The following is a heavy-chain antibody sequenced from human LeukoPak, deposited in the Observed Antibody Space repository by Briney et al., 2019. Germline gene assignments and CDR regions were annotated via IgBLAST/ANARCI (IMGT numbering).Heavy chain of an antibody. Sequence: SVKVSCKASGGTFSSYSITWVRQAPGQGLEWMGGIMPLFNTANYAQQFQGRVTITTDESTSTAYMGLSSLRFEDTAMYYCAKAQFEAAGTEFYYYYMDVWGKGTTVTVSS. CDR1: GGTFSSYS. D-gene: IGHD6-13*01. CDR2: IMPLFNTA. V-gene: IGHV1-69*05. CDR3: AKAQFEAAGTEFYYYYMDV. J-gene: IGHJ6*03.